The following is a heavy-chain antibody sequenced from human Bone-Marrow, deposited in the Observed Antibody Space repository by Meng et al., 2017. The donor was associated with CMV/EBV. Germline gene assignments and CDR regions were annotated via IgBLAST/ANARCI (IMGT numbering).Heavy chain of an antibody. D-gene: IGHD3-3*01. J-gene: IGHJ6*02. CDR1: GFTFSTYN. V-gene: IGHV3-48*04. CDR2: ISTSSSTI. Sequence: GESLKISCAASGFTFSTYNMNWVRQAPGKGLEWISYISTSSSTIYYADSVEGRFTISRDTAKSSLYLQMNSLRAEDTAVYFCARYGGYYDFWSGYGGYHYGMDVWGQGTTVTVSS. CDR3: ARYGGYYDFWSGYGGYHYGMDV.